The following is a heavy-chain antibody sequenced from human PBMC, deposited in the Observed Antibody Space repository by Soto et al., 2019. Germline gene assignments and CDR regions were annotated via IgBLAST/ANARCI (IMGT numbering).Heavy chain of an antibody. V-gene: IGHV1-18*01. CDR3: ARGGTPIDD. Sequence: QVQLVQSGAEVKKPGASVKVSCKASGYTFTNFGISWVRQAPGQGLEWMGWISAYNGNTNYAQNFQGRVTMTTDTSTSPACMELRSLRSDDTAVYNGARGGTPIDDWGQGTLVTVSS. J-gene: IGHJ4*02. CDR1: GYTFTNFG. D-gene: IGHD3-16*01. CDR2: ISAYNGNT.